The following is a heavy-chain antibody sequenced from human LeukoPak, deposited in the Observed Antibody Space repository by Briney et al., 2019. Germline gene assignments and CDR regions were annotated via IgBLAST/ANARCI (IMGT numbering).Heavy chain of an antibody. CDR2: INHSGST. V-gene: IGHV4-34*01. CDR1: GGSLSGYY. Sequence: SETLSLTCAVYGGSLSGYYWSGIRQPPGKGLEWIGEINHSGSTNYNPSLKSRVTISVDTSKNQFSLKLSSVTAADTAVYYCARGDPNYDFWSGQPVFDYWGQGTLVTVSS. D-gene: IGHD3-3*01. J-gene: IGHJ4*02. CDR3: ARGDPNYDFWSGQPVFDY.